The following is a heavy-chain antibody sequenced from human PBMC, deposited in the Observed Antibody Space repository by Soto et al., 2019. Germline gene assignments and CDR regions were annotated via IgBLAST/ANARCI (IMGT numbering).Heavy chain of an antibody. J-gene: IGHJ4*02. CDR2: ISYTGANQ. V-gene: IGHV3-30-3*01. CDR1: GFTFSTYA. CDR3: ARDAFLYSRGAYYDH. Sequence: QVRLVESGGGAVQPGDSLRLSCDASGFTFSTYALHWVRQAPGKGLGWVAFISYTGANQYYADSVKGRFTVSRDNSKNIASLQMTSLKPEDSAVYCARDAFLYSRGAYYDHWGQGTLVTVSS. D-gene: IGHD4-4*01.